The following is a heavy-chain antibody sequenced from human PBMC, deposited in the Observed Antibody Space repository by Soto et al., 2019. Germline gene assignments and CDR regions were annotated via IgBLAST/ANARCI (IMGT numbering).Heavy chain of an antibody. V-gene: IGHV1-18*01. CDR2: ISAYNGNT. CDR1: GYTFTSYG. D-gene: IGHD3-10*01. Sequence: GASVKVSCKASGYTFTSYGISWVRQAPGQGLEWMGWISAYNGNTNYAQKLQGRVTMTTDTSTSTAYMELRSLRSDDTAVYYCARAPVLWFGSKKRATFDPWGQGTLVTVSS. J-gene: IGHJ5*02. CDR3: ARAPVLWFGSKKRATFDP.